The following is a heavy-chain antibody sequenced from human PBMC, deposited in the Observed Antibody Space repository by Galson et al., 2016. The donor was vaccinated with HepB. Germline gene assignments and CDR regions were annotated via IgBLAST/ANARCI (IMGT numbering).Heavy chain of an antibody. CDR1: GDSVSSNSAA. CDR3: ARETALTGTRDYYYTLDV. J-gene: IGHJ6*02. D-gene: IGHD1-7*01. Sequence: CAISGDSVSSNSAAWNWIRLSPSRGLEWLGRTYYRSKWYNEYAESVKSRTTINALTSENHFSLQLNSVTPEDTAVYYCARETALTGTRDYYYTLDVWGQGTPVTVSS. CDR2: TYYRSKWYN. V-gene: IGHV6-1*01.